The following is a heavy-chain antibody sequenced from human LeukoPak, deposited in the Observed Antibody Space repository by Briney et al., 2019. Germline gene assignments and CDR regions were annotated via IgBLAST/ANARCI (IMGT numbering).Heavy chain of an antibody. D-gene: IGHD3-16*01. Sequence: ASVTVSCKTSAFTFTSDTINWVRQAPGQGLEWMGWTNPYSGNADSADKFQGRLSMTRNTSTSTAYMELRDLTSDDTAVYFCVGEEGIWFDPWGQGTLVTISS. V-gene: IGHV1-8*01. CDR3: VGEEGIWFDP. CDR2: TNPYSGNA. J-gene: IGHJ5*02. CDR1: AFTFTSDT.